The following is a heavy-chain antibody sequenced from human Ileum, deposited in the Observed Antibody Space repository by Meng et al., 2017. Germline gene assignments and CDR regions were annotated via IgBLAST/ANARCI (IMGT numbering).Heavy chain of an antibody. J-gene: IGHJ4*02. D-gene: IGHD3-3*01. CDR2: INSDGSTT. CDR1: GCTFSSYL. CDR3: ATGGSGYFNY. V-gene: IGHV3-74*01. Sequence: EALVVEAGVALVQRGGSLVLSWAASGCTFSSYLMPWGRQAPGKGLVWVSRINSDGSTTNYADSLKGRFTISRDNAKNTLYLQMNSLRAEDTAVYYCATGGSGYFNYWGQGTLVTVSS.